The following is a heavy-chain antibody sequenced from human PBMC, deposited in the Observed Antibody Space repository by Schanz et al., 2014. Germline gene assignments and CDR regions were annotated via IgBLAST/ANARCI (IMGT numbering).Heavy chain of an antibody. CDR2: ISYDESLK. D-gene: IGHD6-13*01. CDR3: AKDIAPLAARPGYGMDV. J-gene: IGHJ6*02. V-gene: IGHV3-30*04. CDR1: GVTLRTYA. Sequence: QVQLVQSGGGVVQPGRTLRLSCAASGVTLRTYAIHWVRQAPGKGLEWVAVISYDESLKFYADSVKGRFIISKDNSKNTVYLQMNSLRAEDTAVYYCAKDIAPLAARPGYGMDVWGQGTLVTVSS.